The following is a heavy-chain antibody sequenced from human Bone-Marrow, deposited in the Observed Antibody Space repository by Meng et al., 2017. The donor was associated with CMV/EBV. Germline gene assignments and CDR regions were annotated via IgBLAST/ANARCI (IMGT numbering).Heavy chain of an antibody. D-gene: IGHD5-18*01. J-gene: IGHJ6*02. CDR3: ARDQGYSYGVYYYYYGMDV. V-gene: IGHV1-69*05. Sequence: SVKVSCKASGYTFTSYGISWVRQAPGQGLEWMGGIIPIFGTANYAQKFQGRVTITTDESTSTAYMELSSLRSEDTAVYYCARDQGYSYGVYYYYYGMDVWGQGTTVTVSS. CDR1: GYTFTSYG. CDR2: IIPIFGTA.